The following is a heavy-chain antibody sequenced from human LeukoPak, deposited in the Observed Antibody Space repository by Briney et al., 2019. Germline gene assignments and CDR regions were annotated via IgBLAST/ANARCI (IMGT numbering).Heavy chain of an antibody. D-gene: IGHD6-13*01. V-gene: IGHV4-59*01. CDR1: GGSLSSYY. CDR2: IYYSGSA. CDR3: ARAPGIAAAGTHFDF. J-gene: IGHJ4*02. Sequence: SETLSLTCTVSGGSLSSYYWSWIRQPPAKGLEWIGYIYYSGSAKYNPSLKSRVTISVDTYKNQFSLKLSSVTAGDTAVYYCARAPGIAAAGTHFDFWGQGTLVTVSS.